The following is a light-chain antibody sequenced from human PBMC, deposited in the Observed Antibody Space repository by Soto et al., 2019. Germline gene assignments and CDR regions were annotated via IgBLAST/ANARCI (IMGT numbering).Light chain of an antibody. V-gene: IGLV2-14*01. J-gene: IGLJ1*01. CDR2: EVT. CDR3: SSYTRITTYV. CDR1: SSDVGVYNY. Sequence: QSALTQPASVVGSPGQSITISCTGSSSDVGVYNYVSWYQQHPGKAPILLIYEVTYRPSGVSDRFSGSKSGNTASLTISGLQAEDEADYYCSSYTRITTYVFGTGTKVTAL.